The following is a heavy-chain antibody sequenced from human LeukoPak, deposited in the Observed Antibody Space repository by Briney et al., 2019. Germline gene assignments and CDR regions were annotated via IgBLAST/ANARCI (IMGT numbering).Heavy chain of an antibody. Sequence: PGGSLRLSCAASGFTFSSYWMSWVRQAPGKGLEWVANIKQDGSEKYYVDSVKGRFTISRDNAKNSLYLQMNSLRAEDTAVYYCARVQIQLWFAEARRYFDYWGQGTLVTVSS. CDR1: GFTFSSYW. CDR3: ARVQIQLWFAEARRYFDY. CDR2: IKQDGSEK. D-gene: IGHD5-18*01. J-gene: IGHJ4*02. V-gene: IGHV3-7*01.